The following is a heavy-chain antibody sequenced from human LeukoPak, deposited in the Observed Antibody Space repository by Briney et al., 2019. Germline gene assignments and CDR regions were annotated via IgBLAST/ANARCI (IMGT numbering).Heavy chain of an antibody. J-gene: IGHJ5*02. Sequence: GASVKVSCKASGGTFSRYAINWVRQAPGQGLEWMGRIIPIFGTANYAQKFQGRVTITTDESTSTAYMELSSLRSEDTAVYYCARDPGDGYTVWWFDPWGQGTLVTVSS. CDR3: ARDPGDGYTVWWFDP. V-gene: IGHV1-69*05. CDR1: GGTFSRYA. CDR2: IIPIFGTA. D-gene: IGHD5-24*01.